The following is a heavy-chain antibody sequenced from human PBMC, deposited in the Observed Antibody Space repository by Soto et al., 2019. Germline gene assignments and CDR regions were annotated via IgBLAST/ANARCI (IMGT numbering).Heavy chain of an antibody. D-gene: IGHD1-26*01. CDR3: AKDLGSYLSPAFDY. V-gene: IGHV3-11*06. J-gene: IGHJ4*02. CDR1: GFTFSDYY. Sequence: GGSLRLSCAASGFTFSDYYMSWIRQAPGKGLEWVSYISSSSSYTNYADSVKGRFTISRDNAKNSLFLQMNSLRPEDTAVYYCAKDLGSYLSPAFDYWGLGTLVTVSS. CDR2: ISSSSSYT.